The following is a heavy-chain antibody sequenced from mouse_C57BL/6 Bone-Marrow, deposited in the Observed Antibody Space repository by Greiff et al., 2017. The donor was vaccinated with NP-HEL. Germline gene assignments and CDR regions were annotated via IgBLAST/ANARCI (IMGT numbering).Heavy chain of an antibody. CDR2: IDPNGGGT. CDR3: ARYYYGSRGWYFDV. Sequence: VQLQQPGADLVKPGASVKLSCKASGYTFTSSWMHWVKQRPGRGLGWIGRIDPNGGGTKFNEKFKTKATLTVDKPSSTAYMQLSSLTSEDSAVYYCARYYYGSRGWYFDVWGTGTTVTVSS. J-gene: IGHJ1*03. V-gene: IGHV1-72*01. D-gene: IGHD1-1*01. CDR1: GYTFTSSW.